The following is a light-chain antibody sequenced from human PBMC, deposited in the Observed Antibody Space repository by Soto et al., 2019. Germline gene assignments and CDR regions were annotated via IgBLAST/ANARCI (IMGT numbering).Light chain of an antibody. CDR1: RSNIGENA. Sequence: QSVLTQPPSLSEAPRQRVTISCSGSRSNIGENAVNWYQQYPGKAPKLLIYYEDLLPSGVSDRFSGSKSGTSASLAISGLQAEDEADYYCASWDNSLNGWVFGGGTKLTFL. CDR3: ASWDNSLNGWV. J-gene: IGLJ3*02. CDR2: YED. V-gene: IGLV1-36*01.